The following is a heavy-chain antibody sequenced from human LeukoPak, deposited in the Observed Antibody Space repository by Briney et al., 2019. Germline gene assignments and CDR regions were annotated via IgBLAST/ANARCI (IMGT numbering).Heavy chain of an antibody. CDR2: ISGSGGST. D-gene: IGHD6-13*01. J-gene: IGHJ4*02. V-gene: IGHV3-23*01. Sequence: GFLRPSCAASCITISNYAMRLVRQAPRKGLEWVSAISGSGGSTYYADSVKGRFTISRDNSKNTLCLQMNSLRAEDTAVYYCAHISSSWPDYWGQGTLVTVSS. CDR3: AHISSSWPDY. CDR1: CITISNYA.